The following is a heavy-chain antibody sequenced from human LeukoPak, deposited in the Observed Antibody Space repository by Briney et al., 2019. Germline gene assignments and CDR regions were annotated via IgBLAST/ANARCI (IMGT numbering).Heavy chain of an antibody. CDR3: ARLQAAAVKGDFDY. CDR2: IYYSGST. J-gene: IGHJ4*02. Sequence: PSETLSLTCTVSRGSISSSSYYWGWIRQPPGKGLEWIGSIYYSGSTYYNPSLKSRVTISVGTSKNQFSLKLSSVTAADTAVYYCARLQAAAVKGDFDYWGQGTLVTVSS. V-gene: IGHV4-39*01. CDR1: RGSISSSSYY. D-gene: IGHD6-13*01.